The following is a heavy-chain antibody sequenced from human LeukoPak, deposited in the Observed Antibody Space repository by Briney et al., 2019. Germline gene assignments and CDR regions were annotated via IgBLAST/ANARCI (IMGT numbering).Heavy chain of an antibody. Sequence: GGSLRLSCAASGFTFSSYGMHWVRQAPGKGLEWVAVISYDGSNKYYADSVKGRFTISRDNSKNTLYLQMNSLRAEDAALYYCAKDQPEAYFDYWGQGTLVTVS. V-gene: IGHV3-30*18. CDR1: GFTFSSYG. J-gene: IGHJ4*02. CDR2: ISYDGSNK. D-gene: IGHD1-14*01. CDR3: AKDQPEAYFDY.